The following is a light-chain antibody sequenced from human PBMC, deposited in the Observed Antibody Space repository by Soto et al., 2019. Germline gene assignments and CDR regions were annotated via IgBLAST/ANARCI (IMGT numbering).Light chain of an antibody. CDR3: XXXXXXXXYT. J-gene: IGKJ2*01. CDR1: QSITNY. Sequence: GDRVTITCRASQSITNYLDWYQHRPGKAPKLLIYKASTLETGVPSRFSGSGSGTEFTLTISSLQPDXXXXXXXXXXXXXXXYTFGQGTRLEIK. V-gene: IGKV1-5*03. CDR2: KAS.